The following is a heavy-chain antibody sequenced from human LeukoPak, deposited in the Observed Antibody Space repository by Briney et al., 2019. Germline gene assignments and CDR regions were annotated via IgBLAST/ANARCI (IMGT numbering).Heavy chain of an antibody. CDR2: FDPEDGET. CDR1: GYTLTELS. CDR3: ATDSAITVGSYYFDY. J-gene: IGHJ4*02. V-gene: IGHV1-24*01. D-gene: IGHD1-26*01. Sequence: GASVKVSCKVSGYTLTELSMHWVRQAPGKGLEWMGGFDPEDGETIYAQKFQGRVTMTEDTSTDTAYMELSSLRSEDTAVYYCATDSAITVGSYYFDYWGQGTLVTVSS.